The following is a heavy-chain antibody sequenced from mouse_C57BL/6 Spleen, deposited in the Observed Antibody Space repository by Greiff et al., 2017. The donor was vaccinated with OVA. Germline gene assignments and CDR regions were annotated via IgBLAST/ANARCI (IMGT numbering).Heavy chain of an antibody. CDR1: GYSFTGYY. Sequence: VQLQQSGPELVKPGASVKISCKASGYSFTGYYMNWVKQSPEKSLEWIGEINPSTGGTTYNQKFKAKATLTVDKSSSTAYMQLKSLTSEDSAVYYCARRLPPYYAMDYWGQGTSVTVSS. V-gene: IGHV1-42*01. J-gene: IGHJ4*01. CDR2: INPSTGGT. D-gene: IGHD2-2*01. CDR3: ARRLPPYYAMDY.